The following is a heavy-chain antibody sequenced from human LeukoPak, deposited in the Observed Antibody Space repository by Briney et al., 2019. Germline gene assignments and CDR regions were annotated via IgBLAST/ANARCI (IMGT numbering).Heavy chain of an antibody. CDR1: GYSFTSYG. CDR2: ISGYDGNT. J-gene: IGHJ5*02. Sequence: GASVNVSCKASGYSFTSYGISWVRQAPGQGLEWMGWISGYDGNTNYVQKFQGRVTMTTDTSTSTAYMELRNLRSDDTAVYYCARVGTAIPLYPWGQGTLVTVSS. D-gene: IGHD2-21*02. CDR3: ARVGTAIPLYP. V-gene: IGHV1-18*01.